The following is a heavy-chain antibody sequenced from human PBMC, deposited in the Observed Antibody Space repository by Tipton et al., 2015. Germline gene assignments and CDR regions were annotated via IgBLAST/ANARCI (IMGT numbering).Heavy chain of an antibody. CDR2: INPNSGGT. CDR3: ARGLFGYYFESSVGVGAFDI. J-gene: IGHJ3*02. V-gene: IGHV1-2*04. D-gene: IGHD3-22*01. CDR1: GYILSDLY. Sequence: QSGPEVKKPGASVKVSCKVSGYILSDLYIHWVRQAPGQGLEWMGWINPNSGGTNIAQKFQGWVTMTRDTSISISYMEMRRLRSDDTAVYFCARGLFGYYFESSVGVGAFDIWGQGTMVTVSS.